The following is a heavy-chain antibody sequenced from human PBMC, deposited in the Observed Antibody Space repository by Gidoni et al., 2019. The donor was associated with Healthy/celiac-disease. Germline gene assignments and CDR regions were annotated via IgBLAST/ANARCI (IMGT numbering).Heavy chain of an antibody. CDR3: ARDTCSSTSCYWGYGSWFDP. V-gene: IGHV1-69*01. D-gene: IGHD2-2*01. Sequence: QVQLVQSGAEVKRPGASVKVSCKASGGAFRSSAISWVRQAPGQGLEWMGGIIPIFGTANYAQKFQGRVTITADESTSTAYMELSSLRSEDTAVYYCARDTCSSTSCYWGYGSWFDPWGQGTLVTVSS. J-gene: IGHJ5*02. CDR1: GGAFRSSA. CDR2: IIPIFGTA.